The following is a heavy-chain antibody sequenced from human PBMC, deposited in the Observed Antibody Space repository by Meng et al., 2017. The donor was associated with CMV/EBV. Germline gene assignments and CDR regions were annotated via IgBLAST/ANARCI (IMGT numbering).Heavy chain of an antibody. CDR2: ISSSGSTI. V-gene: IGHV3-11*01. J-gene: IGHJ6*02. CDR1: GLTFSDYY. D-gene: IGHD4-11*01. CDR3: ARGSRTVTYYYYGMDV. Sequence: GGSLRLSCAASGLTFSDYYMSWIRQAPGKGLEWVSYISSSGSTIYYADSVKGRFTISRDNAKNSLYLQMNSLRAEDTAVYYCARGSRTVTYYYYGMDVWGQGTTVTVSS.